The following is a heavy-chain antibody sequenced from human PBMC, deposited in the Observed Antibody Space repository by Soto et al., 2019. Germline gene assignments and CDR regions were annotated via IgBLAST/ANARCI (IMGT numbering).Heavy chain of an antibody. Sequence: ESGGGVVQPGRSLRLSCAASGFTFSSYGMHWVRQAPGKGLEWVAVISYDGSNKYYADSVKGRFTISRDNSKNTLYLQMNSLRAEDTAVYYCAKDLCGGDCYDYWGQGTLVTVSS. V-gene: IGHV3-30*18. CDR2: ISYDGSNK. D-gene: IGHD2-21*01. CDR1: GFTFSSYG. CDR3: AKDLCGGDCYDY. J-gene: IGHJ4*02.